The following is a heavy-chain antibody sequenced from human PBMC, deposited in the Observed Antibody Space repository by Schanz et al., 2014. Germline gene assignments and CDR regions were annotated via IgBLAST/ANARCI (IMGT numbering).Heavy chain of an antibody. CDR2: ISNGGSDE. CDR1: GFIFSNYG. CDR3: VRVSFADPRLYRGMDRDIDY. D-gene: IGHD5-18*01. V-gene: IGHV3-30*03. J-gene: IGHJ4*02. Sequence: QERLVESGGGVVQPGRSLRLSCAASGFIFSNYGMHWVRQAPGGGLEWVAGISNGGSDEYYVDSVKGRFTISRDNAKNTLYLQMNTLRAEDTAVYYCVRVSFADPRLYRGMDRDIDYWGQGTLVTVSS.